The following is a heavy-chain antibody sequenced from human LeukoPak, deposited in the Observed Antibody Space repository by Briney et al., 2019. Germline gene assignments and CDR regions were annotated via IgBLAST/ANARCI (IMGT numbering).Heavy chain of an antibody. CDR2: IYYSGST. CDR3: ARLGGYDSSWSPFDC. CDR1: GGSISRYY. J-gene: IGHJ4*02. D-gene: IGHD6-13*01. V-gene: IGHV4-59*08. Sequence: SATLSLTCSVSGGSISRYYWSWIRQPPGKGLEWIGYIYYSGSTKYNPSLKSRVTISVDTSKNQFSLKLNSVTAADTAVYYCARLGGYDSSWSPFDCWGQGTLVTVSS.